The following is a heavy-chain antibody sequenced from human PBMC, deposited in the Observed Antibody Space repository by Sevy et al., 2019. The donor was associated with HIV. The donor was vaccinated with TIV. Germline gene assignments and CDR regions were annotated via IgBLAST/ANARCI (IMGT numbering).Heavy chain of an antibody. CDR2: MWYDGNNK. CDR1: GFTFSSFG. D-gene: IGHD2-21*01. J-gene: IGHJ4*02. V-gene: IGHV3-33*01. CDR3: ARGPSLIVAGAAGYLDY. Sequence: GGSLRLSCTASGFTFSSFGIHWVRQAPGKGLESVALMWYDGNNKYYADSVKGRFTISRDRSKNTVYLQMNNMRAEDTAVYYCARGPSLIVAGAAGYLDYWGQGTLVTVSS.